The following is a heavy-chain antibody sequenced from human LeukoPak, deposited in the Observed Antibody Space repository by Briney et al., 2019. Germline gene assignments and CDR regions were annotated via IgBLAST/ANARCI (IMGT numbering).Heavy chain of an antibody. CDR1: GGSFNTNTYY. CDR2: IYYSGST. CDR3: AREIVAGLGVSFNV. J-gene: IGHJ3*01. Sequence: SETLSLTCTVSGGSFNTNTYYWAWIRQPPGKGLECLGSIYYSGSTFYNPSLKSRVAISVDTSKNQFSLKLSSVTAADTAVYYCAREIVAGLGVSFNVWGQGAMVTVSS. V-gene: IGHV4-39*07. D-gene: IGHD6-19*01.